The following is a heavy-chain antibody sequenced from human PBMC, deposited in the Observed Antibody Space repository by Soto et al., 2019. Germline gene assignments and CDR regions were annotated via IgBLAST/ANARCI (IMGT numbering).Heavy chain of an antibody. CDR3: ARAANYYDSSGSQYYFDY. D-gene: IGHD3-22*01. CDR1: GFTFIDYY. V-gene: IGHV3-11*06. CDR2: ISSSSSYT. J-gene: IGHJ4*02. Sequence: GGSLRLSCAASGFTFIDYYMSWIRQAPGKGLEWVSYISSSSSYTNYADSVKGRFTISRDNAKNSLYLQMNSLRAEDTAVYYCARAANYYDSSGSQYYFDYWGQGTLVTVSS.